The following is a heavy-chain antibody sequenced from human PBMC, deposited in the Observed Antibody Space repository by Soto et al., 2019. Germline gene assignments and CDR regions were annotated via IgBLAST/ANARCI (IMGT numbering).Heavy chain of an antibody. V-gene: IGHV5-51*01. CDR2: IYPGDSDT. D-gene: IGHD3-10*01. Sequence: PGESLKISCTGSGYSFTSYWIVWVRPLPGKGLEWMGIIYPGDSDTRYSPSFQGQVTISADKSISTAYLQWSSLKASDTAMYYCARLHPGSSGRYYYYMDVWGKGTTVTVSS. J-gene: IGHJ6*03. CDR3: ARLHPGSSGRYYYYMDV. CDR1: GYSFTSYW.